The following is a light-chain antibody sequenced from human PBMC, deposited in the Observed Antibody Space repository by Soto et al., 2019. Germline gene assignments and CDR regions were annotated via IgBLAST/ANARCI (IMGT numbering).Light chain of an antibody. CDR2: DAS. V-gene: IGKV3-15*01. J-gene: IGKJ1*01. Sequence: EIVMTQSRATLSVSPGERATLSCRASQSVSSKLAWYQQKPGQAPRLLIYDASTRATGIPARVSGSGSGTEFTLTISSLQSEDFAVYYCQQFNNWPRTFGQGTKVDIK. CDR1: QSVSSK. CDR3: QQFNNWPRT.